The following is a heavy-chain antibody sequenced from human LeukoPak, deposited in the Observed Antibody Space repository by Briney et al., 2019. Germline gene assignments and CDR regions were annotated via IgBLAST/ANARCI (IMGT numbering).Heavy chain of an antibody. D-gene: IGHD6-13*01. J-gene: IGHJ4*02. Sequence: ASVKVSCKASGYTFTSYGISWVRQAPGQGLEWLGIIIPGRGNTDYAQKFQGRVTMTRDTSTSTVYMELSTLRSDDTAVYYCAREVSGYSNIDYWGQGTLVTVSS. CDR2: IIPGRGNT. CDR3: AREVSGYSNIDY. CDR1: GYTFTSYG. V-gene: IGHV1-46*01.